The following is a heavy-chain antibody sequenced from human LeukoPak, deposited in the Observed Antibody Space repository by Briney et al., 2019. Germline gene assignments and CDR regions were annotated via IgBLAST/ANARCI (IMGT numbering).Heavy chain of an antibody. Sequence: GGSVRLSCAAWGFTLSRWAMRWVGQAAGKGVEGVAFIYSVGSTFSVDSVTGRFTIYRDNSNNTLYLQMTSLRAEHTALYYCARGAAAYTYSAMDLWGQGTTVTVSS. CDR2: IYSVGST. V-gene: IGHV3-66*01. J-gene: IGHJ6*02. CDR3: ARGAAAYTYSAMDL. D-gene: IGHD2-15*01. CDR1: GFTLSRWA.